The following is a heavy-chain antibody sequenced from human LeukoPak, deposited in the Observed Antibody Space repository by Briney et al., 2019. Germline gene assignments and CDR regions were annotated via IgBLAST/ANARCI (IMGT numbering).Heavy chain of an antibody. Sequence: PSETLSLTCTVSGGSISSYYWSWIRQPPGEGLEWIGYIFYGGSTTYNPSLKSRVTISVDTSKNQFSLKLSSVTAADTAVYYCARSRGSSSWLFDYWGQGTLVTVSS. J-gene: IGHJ4*02. CDR3: ARSRGSSSWLFDY. V-gene: IGHV4-59*08. D-gene: IGHD6-13*01. CDR2: IFYGGST. CDR1: GGSISSYY.